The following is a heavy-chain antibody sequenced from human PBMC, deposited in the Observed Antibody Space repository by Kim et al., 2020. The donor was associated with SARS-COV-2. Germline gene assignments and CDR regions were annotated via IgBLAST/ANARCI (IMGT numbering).Heavy chain of an antibody. CDR2: IYYSGNT. V-gene: IGHV4-39*01. D-gene: IGHD6-6*01. J-gene: IGHJ4*02. Sequence: SETLSLTCTVSGGSISSSSYYWGWIRQPPGKGLEWIGNIYYSGNTYYNPSLKSRVTISVDTSKNQFSLKLRSVTAADTAVYYCARVWYSSSPYYFDYWGQGTLVTVSS. CDR3: ARVWYSSSPYYFDY. CDR1: GGSISSSSYY.